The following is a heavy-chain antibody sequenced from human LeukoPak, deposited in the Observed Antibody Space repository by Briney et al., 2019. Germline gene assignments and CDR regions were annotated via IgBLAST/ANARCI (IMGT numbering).Heavy chain of an antibody. D-gene: IGHD3-16*02. J-gene: IGHJ4*02. CDR2: INPNSGGT. V-gene: IGHV1-2*02. Sequence: ASVKVSCKASGYTFTGYYMHWVRQAPGQGLEWVGWINPNSGGTNYAQKFQGRVTMTRDTSISTAYMELSRLRSDDTAVYYCARGSPRMITFGGVIVTLSFDYWGQGTLVTVSS. CDR1: GYTFTGYY. CDR3: ARGSPRMITFGGVIVTLSFDY.